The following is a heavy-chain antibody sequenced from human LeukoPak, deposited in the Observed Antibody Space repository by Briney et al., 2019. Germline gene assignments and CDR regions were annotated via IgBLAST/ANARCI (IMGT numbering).Heavy chain of an antibody. V-gene: IGHV3-21*01. CDR1: GFTFSNFG. D-gene: IGHD3-3*01. CDR2: ISANSRYI. Sequence: GGSLRLSCAASGFTFSNFGMNWVRQAPGKGLEWVSSISANSRYIYYADSVKGRFTTSRDNAEKSLYLQMNSLRAEDSAVYYCARQYYDFWSGFYTADYYFDSWGQGTLVTVSS. CDR3: ARQYYDFWSGFYTADYYFDS. J-gene: IGHJ4*02.